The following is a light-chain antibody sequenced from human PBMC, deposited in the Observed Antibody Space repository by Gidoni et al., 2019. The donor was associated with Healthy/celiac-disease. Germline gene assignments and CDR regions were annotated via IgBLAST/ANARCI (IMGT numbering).Light chain of an antibody. CDR2: DAS. Sequence: EIVLTQSPATLSLSPGERATLSCRASQSVSSYLAWYQQKPGKAPRLLIYDASNRATGIPARFSGSGSGTDFTLTISNLEPEDFAVYYCQQRSNWPTYTFGQGTKLEIK. CDR1: QSVSSY. J-gene: IGKJ2*01. V-gene: IGKV3-11*01. CDR3: QQRSNWPTYT.